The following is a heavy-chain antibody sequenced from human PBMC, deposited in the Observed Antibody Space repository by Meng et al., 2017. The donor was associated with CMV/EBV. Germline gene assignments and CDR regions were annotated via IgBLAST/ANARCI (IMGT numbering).Heavy chain of an antibody. CDR1: GFTFSSYS. Sequence: GESLKISCAASGFTFSSYSMNWVRQAPGKGLEWVSSISSSSSYIYYADSVKGRFTISRDNAKNSLYLQMNSLRVEDTAVYYCARDRNIVVVPAAMGYWGQGTLVTVSS. CDR3: ARDRNIVVVPAAMGY. J-gene: IGHJ4*02. D-gene: IGHD2-2*01. V-gene: IGHV3-21*01. CDR2: ISSSSSYI.